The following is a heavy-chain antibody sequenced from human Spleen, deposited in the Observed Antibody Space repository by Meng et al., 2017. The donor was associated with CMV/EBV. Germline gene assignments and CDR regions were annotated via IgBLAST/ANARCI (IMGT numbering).Heavy chain of an antibody. Sequence: MSWVRQAPGKGLEWVANIKQDGSEKYYVDSVKGRFTISRDNAKNSLYLQMNSLRAEDTAVYYCARVSSPYYDFWSGYYNPGDKDWFDPWGQGTLVTVSS. J-gene: IGHJ5*02. V-gene: IGHV3-7*01. CDR3: ARVSSPYYDFWSGYYNPGDKDWFDP. D-gene: IGHD3-3*01. CDR2: IKQDGSEK.